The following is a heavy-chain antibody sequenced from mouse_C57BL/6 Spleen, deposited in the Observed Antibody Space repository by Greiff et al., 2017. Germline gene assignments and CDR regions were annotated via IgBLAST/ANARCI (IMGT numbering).Heavy chain of an antibody. CDR1: GYTFTSYW. D-gene: IGHD1-1*01. CDR3: ARGDYGSSYEGDY. J-gene: IGHJ2*01. V-gene: IGHV1-50*01. Sequence: QVQLQQPGAELVKPGASVKLSCKASGYTFTSYWMQWVKQRPGQGLEWIGEIDPSDSYTNYNQKFKGKATLTVDTSSSTAYMQLSSLTAEDSAVYYCARGDYGSSYEGDYWGQGTTLTVSS. CDR2: IDPSDSYT.